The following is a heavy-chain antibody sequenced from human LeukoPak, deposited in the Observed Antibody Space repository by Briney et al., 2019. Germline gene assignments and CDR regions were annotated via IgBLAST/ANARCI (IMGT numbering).Heavy chain of an antibody. Sequence: GGSLRLSCAASGFTFSSYAMSWVRQAPGKGLEWVSAISGSGGSTYYADSVKGRFTISRDNSKNTLYLRMNSLRAEDTAVYYCAKEPTYCSSTSCFYFDYWGQGTLVTVSS. CDR1: GFTFSSYA. CDR2: ISGSGGST. CDR3: AKEPTYCSSTSCFYFDY. V-gene: IGHV3-23*01. J-gene: IGHJ4*02. D-gene: IGHD2-2*01.